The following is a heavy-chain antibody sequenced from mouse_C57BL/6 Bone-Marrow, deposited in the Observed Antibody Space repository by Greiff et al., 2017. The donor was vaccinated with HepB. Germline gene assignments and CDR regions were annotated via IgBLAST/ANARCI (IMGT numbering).Heavy chain of an antibody. V-gene: IGHV1-64*01. CDR2: IHPNSGST. J-gene: IGHJ2*01. D-gene: IGHD1-1*01. Sequence: VKLQQPGAELVKPGASVKLSCKASGYTFTSYWMHWVKQRPGQGLEWIGMIHPNSGSTNYNEKFKSKATLTVDKSSSTAYMQLSSLTSEDSAVYYCARYWYYGSRDYWGQGTTLTVSS. CDR1: GYTFTSYW. CDR3: ARYWYYGSRDY.